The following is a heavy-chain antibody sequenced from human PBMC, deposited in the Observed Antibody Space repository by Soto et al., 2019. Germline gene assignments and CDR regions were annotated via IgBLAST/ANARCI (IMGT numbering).Heavy chain of an antibody. CDR2: IFHTGSA. D-gene: IGHD2-21*01. V-gene: IGHV4-31*03. CDR3: ATYVVQQIQH. CDR1: SGSISSGDFY. Sequence: QVQLQESGPGLVKPSQTLSLTCTVSSGSISSGDFYWSWIRQHPGKGLEWIGYIFHTGSAFYNPSLRSRVTISVDTSENQFSLRLNSVTAADTAVYFCATYVVQQIQHWGQGTLVTVSS. J-gene: IGHJ1*01.